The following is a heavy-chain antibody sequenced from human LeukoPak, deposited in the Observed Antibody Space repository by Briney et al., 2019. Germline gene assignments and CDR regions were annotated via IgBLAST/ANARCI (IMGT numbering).Heavy chain of an antibody. Sequence: GSLRLSCAASGFTFSSYWMQWDRQAPGKGLVWVSGISSDGTGTTYTDSVKGQFTISRDNTKNTLYLQLNSLRAEDTAVYYCARDVGKKPDYWGQGTLVTVSS. V-gene: IGHV3-74*01. J-gene: IGHJ4*02. CDR3: ARDVGKKPDY. CDR2: ISSDGTGT. D-gene: IGHD1-1*01. CDR1: GFTFSSYW.